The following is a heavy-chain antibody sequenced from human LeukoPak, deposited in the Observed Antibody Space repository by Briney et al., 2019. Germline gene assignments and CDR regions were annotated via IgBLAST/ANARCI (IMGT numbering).Heavy chain of an antibody. CDR1: GFTFSSYG. D-gene: IGHD3-16*01. CDR3: AKDLPGGAMEHDAFDI. CDR2: ISYDGSNK. J-gene: IGHJ3*02. V-gene: IGHV3-30*18. Sequence: GGSLRLSCAASGFTFSSYGMHWVRQAPGKGLEWVAVISYDGSNKYYADSVKGRFTISRGNSKNTLYLQMNSLRAEDTAVYYCAKDLPGGAMEHDAFDIWGQGTMVTVSS.